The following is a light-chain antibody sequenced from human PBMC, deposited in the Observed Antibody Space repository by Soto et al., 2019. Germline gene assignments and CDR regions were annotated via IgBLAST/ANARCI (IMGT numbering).Light chain of an antibody. Sequence: DLQMTQSPSTLSSSVGDTVTITCRASQNINKWLAWYQHKPGKAPKLLIYDASSLEGGVPSRFSGSGSGTEFTLTISSLQPDDSATYYCQQYNSNLFSFGPGSKVDVK. CDR3: QQYNSNLFS. CDR2: DAS. J-gene: IGKJ3*01. V-gene: IGKV1-5*01. CDR1: QNINKW.